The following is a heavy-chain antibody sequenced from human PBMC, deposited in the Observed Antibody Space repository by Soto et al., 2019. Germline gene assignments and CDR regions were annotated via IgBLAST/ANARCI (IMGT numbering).Heavy chain of an antibody. CDR2: IHYSGAT. CDR1: GGSINSYY. D-gene: IGHD2-21*02. J-gene: IGHJ4*02. V-gene: IGHV4-59*01. Sequence: SETLSLTCIVSGGSINSYYWSWIRQPPGKGLEWIGYIHYSGATKYSASLNGRLSISRDTSRNQFSLWLTSVTAADTAVYYCARGAYCGGDSYYYFDSWRQGTLATVSS. CDR3: ARGAYCGGDSYYYFDS.